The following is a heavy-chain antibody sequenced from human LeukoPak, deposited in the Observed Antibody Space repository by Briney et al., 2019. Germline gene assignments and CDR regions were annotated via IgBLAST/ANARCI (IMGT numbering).Heavy chain of an antibody. V-gene: IGHV1-18*01. Sequence: ASVKVSRKASGYTITSYDINWVRQATGQGLEWMGWISAYNGNTNYAQKLQGRVTMTTDTSTSTAYMELRSLRSDDTAVYYCAREDPQYGNGFDYWGHGTLVTVSS. CDR3: AREDPQYGNGFDY. CDR1: GYTITSYD. J-gene: IGHJ4*01. CDR2: ISAYNGNT. D-gene: IGHD6-6*01.